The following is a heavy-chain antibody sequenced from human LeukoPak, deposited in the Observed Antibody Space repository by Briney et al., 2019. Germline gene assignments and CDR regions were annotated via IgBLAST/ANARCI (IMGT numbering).Heavy chain of an antibody. D-gene: IGHD3-10*01. CDR3: ARVQGGLGVIITYYFDY. CDR1: GFTFSSYS. Sequence: PGGSLRLSCAASGFTFSSYSMNWVRQAPGKGLEWVSYISSSSSTIYYADSVKGRFTISRDNAKNSLYLQMNSLRAEDTAVYYCARVQGGLGVIITYYFDYWGQGTLVTVSS. J-gene: IGHJ4*02. CDR2: ISSSSSTI. V-gene: IGHV3-48*04.